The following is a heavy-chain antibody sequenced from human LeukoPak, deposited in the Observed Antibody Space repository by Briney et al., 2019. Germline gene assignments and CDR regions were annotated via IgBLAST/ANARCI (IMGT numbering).Heavy chain of an antibody. D-gene: IGHD3-3*01. CDR3: ARGRGSHLEWLLFLFDY. J-gene: IGHJ4*02. CDR1: GGSISSSSYH. CDR2: IYYSGST. Sequence: SETLSLTCTVSGGSISSSSYHWGWIRQPPGKGLEWIGSIYYSGSTYYNPSLKSRVTISVDTSKNQFSLKLSSVTAADTAVYYCARGRGSHLEWLLFLFDYWGQGTLVTVSS. V-gene: IGHV4-39*07.